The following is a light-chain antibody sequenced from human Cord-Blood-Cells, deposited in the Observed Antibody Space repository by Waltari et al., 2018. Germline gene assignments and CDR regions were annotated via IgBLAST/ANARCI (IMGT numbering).Light chain of an antibody. Sequence: QSALTQPASVSGSPGQSITISCTGTSSDIGGYNYVSWYQQHPGKAPKLMVYDVSKRHSGVSSRFSGSKSGHTASLTIAGLQAEDEADYYCSSYTSSSTYVFGTGTKVTVL. CDR2: DVS. CDR1: SSDIGGYNY. V-gene: IGLV2-14*01. CDR3: SSYTSSSTYV. J-gene: IGLJ1*01.